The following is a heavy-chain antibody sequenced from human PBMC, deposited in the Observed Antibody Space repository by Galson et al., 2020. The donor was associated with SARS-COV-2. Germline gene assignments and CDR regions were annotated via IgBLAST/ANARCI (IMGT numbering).Heavy chain of an antibody. V-gene: IGHV4-30-4*01. Sequence: SETLSLTCTVSGGSISSGDYXXXWIRXXXGKGLEXIXXXXXSGSTSYNPSLKSRVTISVDTSKNQFSLKLSSVTAADTAVYYCATSGGSSWYNWFDPWGQGTLVTVSS. CDR3: ATSGGSSWYNWFDP. CDR2: XXXSGST. D-gene: IGHD6-13*01. J-gene: IGHJ5*02. CDR1: GGSISSGDYX.